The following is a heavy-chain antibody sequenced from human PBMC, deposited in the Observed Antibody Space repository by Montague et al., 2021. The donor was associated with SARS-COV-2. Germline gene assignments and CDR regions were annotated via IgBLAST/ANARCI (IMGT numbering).Heavy chain of an antibody. Sequence: SETLSLTCTVPGGSLLRSSYYWGWIRQPPGTFLEWIGSIYYSGSTYYTRALKIRVTISVDTSKNQFSLKLSSVTAADTAVYYCARDLRRGFDPWGQGTLVTVSS. V-gene: IGHV4-39*07. D-gene: IGHD3-10*01. J-gene: IGHJ5*02. CDR1: GGSLLRSSYY. CDR3: ARDLRRGFDP. CDR2: IYYSGST.